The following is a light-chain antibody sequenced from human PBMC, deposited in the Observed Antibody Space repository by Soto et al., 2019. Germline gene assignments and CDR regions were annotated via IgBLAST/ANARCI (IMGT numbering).Light chain of an antibody. Sequence: ETVMTQSPATLSVSPGERATLSCRASQSVSSTLAWYQQKPGQAPRLLIYGTSTRATGIPARFSGSGSGTEFTLTISSLQSEDFAVYYCQQYNNWPFTFGPGTKVDIK. CDR2: GTS. J-gene: IGKJ3*01. CDR1: QSVSST. CDR3: QQYNNWPFT. V-gene: IGKV3-15*01.